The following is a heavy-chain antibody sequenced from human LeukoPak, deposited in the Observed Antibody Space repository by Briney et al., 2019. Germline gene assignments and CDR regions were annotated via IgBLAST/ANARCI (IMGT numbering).Heavy chain of an antibody. D-gene: IGHD3-10*01. J-gene: IGHJ4*02. CDR2: IDPSDSYT. CDR3: ARQDRGFTDY. V-gene: IGHV5-10-1*01. Sequence: PGESLKISCKGSGYGFTTYWISWVRQMPGKSLEWMGRIDPSDSYTNYSPSFQGHVTVSADKSITTAYLQWNSLKASDTAMYYCARQDRGFTDYWGQGTLVTVSS. CDR1: GYGFTTYW.